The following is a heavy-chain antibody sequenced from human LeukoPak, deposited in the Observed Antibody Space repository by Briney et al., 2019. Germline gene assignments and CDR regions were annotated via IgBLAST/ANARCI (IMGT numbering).Heavy chain of an antibody. Sequence: GGSLRLSCAASGFTFSNYAMSWVRQAPGKGLEWVSTISNSGGSTYSADSMKGRFTISRDNSKNTLFLQMSGLGAEDTAVYYCVKASSSSPQYNWFDAWGQGTLVTVSS. V-gene: IGHV3-23*01. CDR1: GFTFSNYA. CDR2: ISNSGGST. J-gene: IGHJ5*02. CDR3: VKASSSSPQYNWFDA. D-gene: IGHD6-6*01.